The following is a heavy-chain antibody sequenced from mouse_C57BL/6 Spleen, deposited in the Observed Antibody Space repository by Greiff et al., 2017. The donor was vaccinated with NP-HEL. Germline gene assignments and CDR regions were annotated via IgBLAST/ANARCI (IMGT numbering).Heavy chain of an antibody. J-gene: IGHJ2*01. D-gene: IGHD1-1*01. CDR1: GYTFTDYY. Sequence: VQLQESGAELVRPGASVKLSCKASGYTFTDYYINWVKQRPGQGLEWIARIYPGSGNTYYNEKFKGKATLTAEKSSSTAYMQLSSLTSEDSAVYFCARGVLLRYDFAYWGQGTTLTVSS. CDR3: ARGVLLRYDFAY. V-gene: IGHV1-76*01. CDR2: IYPGSGNT.